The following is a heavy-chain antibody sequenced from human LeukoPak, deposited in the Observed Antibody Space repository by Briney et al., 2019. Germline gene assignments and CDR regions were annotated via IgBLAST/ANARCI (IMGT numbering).Heavy chain of an antibody. CDR1: GFSLRTNGMC. Sequence: SGPTLVNPTQTLTRTCTFSGFSLRTNGMCVSWIRQPPGKALEWLALIDRDDNKYYGTSLKTRFIISKDTSKNQVVLTMTNMDPADTATYFCARVMRDTSDWYLFDHWGQGMLVTVSS. CDR2: IDRDDNK. J-gene: IGHJ4*02. D-gene: IGHD6-19*01. CDR3: ARVMRDTSDWYLFDH. V-gene: IGHV2-70*01.